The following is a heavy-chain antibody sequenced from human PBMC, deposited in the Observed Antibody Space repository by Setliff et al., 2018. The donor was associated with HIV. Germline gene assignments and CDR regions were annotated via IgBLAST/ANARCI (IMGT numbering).Heavy chain of an antibody. D-gene: IGHD6-19*01. CDR3: ARGPPGYSSGWYYGSLGYMDV. V-gene: IGHV4-59*01. CDR2: IYYSGST. Sequence: TLSLPCTVSGGSISSYYWSWIRQPPGKGLEWIGYIYYSGSTNYNTSLKSRVTISVDTSKNQFSLKLSSVTAADTAVYYCARGPPGYSSGWYYGSLGYMDVWGKGTTVTVSS. CDR1: GGSISSYY. J-gene: IGHJ6*03.